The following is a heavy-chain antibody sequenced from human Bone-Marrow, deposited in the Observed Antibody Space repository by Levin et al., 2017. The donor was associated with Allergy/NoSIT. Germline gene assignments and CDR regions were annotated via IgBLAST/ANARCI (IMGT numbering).Heavy chain of an antibody. Sequence: SETLSLTCSISGDSSGSHSWNWIRQPPGKGLEWIGCVYSGGLTNYNSSLESRVTMSIDTSETQFSLRLTSVTAADTAIYYCARDDITTIRGPFDPWGPGTPVTVSS. CDR1: GDSSGSHS. CDR3: ARDDITTIRGPFDP. CDR2: VYSGGLT. D-gene: IGHD3-10*01. V-gene: IGHV4-59*11. J-gene: IGHJ5*02.